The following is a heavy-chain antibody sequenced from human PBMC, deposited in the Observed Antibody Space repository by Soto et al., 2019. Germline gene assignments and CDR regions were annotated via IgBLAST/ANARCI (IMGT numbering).Heavy chain of an antibody. J-gene: IGHJ4*02. CDR3: ARDPPQPDY. CDR2: ISAYNGNT. CDR1: GYTFASYG. D-gene: IGHD1-1*01. V-gene: IGHV1-18*01. Sequence: QVQLVQPGAEVKKPRASVKVSCKASGYTFASYGISWMRQAPGQGLEWMGWISAYNGNTNYAQKLQGRVTMTTDTSTSTADMELRRLRYADTPVYYCARDPPQPDYWGQGTLVTVSS.